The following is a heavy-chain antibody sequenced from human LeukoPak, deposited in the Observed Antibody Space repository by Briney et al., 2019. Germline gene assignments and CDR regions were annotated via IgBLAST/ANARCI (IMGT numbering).Heavy chain of an antibody. D-gene: IGHD3-10*01. CDR3: ASSGAGSSKDY. V-gene: IGHV4-4*02. CDR1: GGSISSSNW. CDR2: IYHSGST. J-gene: IGHJ4*02. Sequence: SETLSLTCAVSGGSISSSNWWSWVRQPPGKGLEWIGEIYHSGSTNYNPSLKSRVTISVDKSKNQFSPKLSSVTAADTAVYYCASSGAGSSKDYWGQGTLVTVSS.